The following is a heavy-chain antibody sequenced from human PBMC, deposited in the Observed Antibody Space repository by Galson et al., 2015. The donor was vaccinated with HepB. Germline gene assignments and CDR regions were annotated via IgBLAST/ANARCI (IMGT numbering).Heavy chain of an antibody. CDR1: GGTSGSYT. CDR3: TRGGVRGGSTGSHYPGAF. V-gene: IGHV1-69*08. J-gene: IGHJ4*02. D-gene: IGHD1-26*01. Sequence: SVKVSCKAFGGTSGSYTVSWVRQAPGQGLEWMGRIIPSLGTVHYAQKFQGRVTLNADKSTSTTHMELINLSPDDTAVYYCTRGGVRGGSTGSHYPGAFWGQGTLVTVSS. CDR2: IIPSLGTV.